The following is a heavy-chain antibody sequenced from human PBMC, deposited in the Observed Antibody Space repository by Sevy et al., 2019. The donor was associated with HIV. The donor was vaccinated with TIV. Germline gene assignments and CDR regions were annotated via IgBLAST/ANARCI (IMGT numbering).Heavy chain of an antibody. J-gene: IGHJ4*02. Sequence: GGSLRLSCAASGFTFSSYAMHWVRQAPGKGLEWVAVISNDGSNKYYADSVKGRFTISRDNSKNTLYLQMNGLRAEDTAVYYCAGDGNIVATTMRGYFDYWGQGTLVTVSS. CDR2: ISNDGSNK. CDR1: GFTFSSYA. V-gene: IGHV3-30-3*01. D-gene: IGHD5-12*01. CDR3: AGDGNIVATTMRGYFDY.